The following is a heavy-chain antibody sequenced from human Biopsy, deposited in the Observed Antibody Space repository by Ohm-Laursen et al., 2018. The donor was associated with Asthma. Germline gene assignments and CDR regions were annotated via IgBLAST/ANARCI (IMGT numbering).Heavy chain of an antibody. J-gene: IGHJ5*02. Sequence: ASSVKVSCKSLGGTFNTYVIGWVRQAPGQGLEWMGGINSVFGTTTYPQKFQGRVTITADDSTSTVYMELSSLRSEDTAVYYCARKAGSCISRTCYSLDLWGQGTLVIVSS. CDR2: INSVFGTT. CDR3: ARKAGSCISRTCYSLDL. D-gene: IGHD2-2*01. V-gene: IGHV1-69*01. CDR1: GGTFNTYV.